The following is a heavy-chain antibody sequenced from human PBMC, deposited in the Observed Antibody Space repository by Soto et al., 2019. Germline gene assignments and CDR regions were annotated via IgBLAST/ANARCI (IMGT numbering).Heavy chain of an antibody. CDR1: GFSLKSGGAG. CDR3: AHRGYGDYPRDNWFDP. CDR2: IYWNEDK. D-gene: IGHD4-17*01. Sequence: QITLKESGPTLVKPTQTLTLTCTFSGFSLKSGGAGVGWIRQSPGKALEWLALIYWNEDKRYSPSLKSRLTITKDTSKNQVALTMTNMDPVDTATYYCAHRGYGDYPRDNWFDPWGQGTLVTVSS. V-gene: IGHV2-5*01. J-gene: IGHJ5*02.